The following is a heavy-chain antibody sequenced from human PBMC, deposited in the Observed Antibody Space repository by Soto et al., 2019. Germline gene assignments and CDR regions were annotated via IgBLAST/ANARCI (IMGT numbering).Heavy chain of an antibody. CDR2: ISSSSSYI. D-gene: IGHD3-10*01. Sequence: EVQLVESGGGLVKPGGSLRLSCAASGFTFSSYSMNWVRQAPGKGLEWVSSISSSSSYIYYADSVQGRFTISRDNAKNSLYLQMNSLTAEDTAVYYCARSMVRGVIDSGFDYWGQGTLVTVSS. CDR3: ARSMVRGVIDSGFDY. CDR1: GFTFSSYS. V-gene: IGHV3-21*01. J-gene: IGHJ4*02.